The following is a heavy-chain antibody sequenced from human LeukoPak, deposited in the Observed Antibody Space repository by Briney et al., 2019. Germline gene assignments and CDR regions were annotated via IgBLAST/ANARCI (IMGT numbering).Heavy chain of an antibody. Sequence: ASVKVSCKASGYTFTSYVIHWVRQAPGQRLEWMGWINAGNGNTKYSQKFQGRVTITRDTSASTAYMELSSLRSEDTAVYNCARGGHSYWGQGTLVTVSS. J-gene: IGHJ4*02. V-gene: IGHV1-3*01. CDR2: INAGNGNT. CDR1: GYTFTSYV. CDR3: ARGGHSY. D-gene: IGHD3-10*01.